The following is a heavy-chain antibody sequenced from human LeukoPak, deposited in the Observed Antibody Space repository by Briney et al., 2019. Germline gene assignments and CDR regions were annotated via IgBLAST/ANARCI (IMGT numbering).Heavy chain of an antibody. CDR3: ARARVSVSPSSDY. J-gene: IGHJ4*02. D-gene: IGHD6-6*01. CDR1: GYTFTGHY. V-gene: IGHV1-2*06. CDR2: INPNSGDT. Sequence: ASVKVSCKASGYTFTGHYIHWVRQAPGQGLEWMGRINPNSGDTNYAQKFQGRVTVTRDTSISPAYMELTRLTYDDTAVYYCARARVSVSPSSDYWGQGTLVTVSS.